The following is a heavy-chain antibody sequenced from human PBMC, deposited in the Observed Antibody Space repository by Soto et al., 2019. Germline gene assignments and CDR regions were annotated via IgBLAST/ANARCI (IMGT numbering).Heavy chain of an antibody. CDR2: IDYSGSRT. J-gene: IGHJ4*01. V-gene: IGHV3-48*03. CDR1: GFTFSSHE. Sequence: EVQLVQSGGGVVQPGGSLRLSCAASGFTFSSHEMNWVRQAPGKGLEWVSYIDYSGSRTDYADSVKGRFTISRDNAKNSLCLQIYSLRAEDTPIYNCVRDRALLVPNCIDYGGRGTLVTV. D-gene: IGHD1-1*01. CDR3: VRDRALLVPNCIDY.